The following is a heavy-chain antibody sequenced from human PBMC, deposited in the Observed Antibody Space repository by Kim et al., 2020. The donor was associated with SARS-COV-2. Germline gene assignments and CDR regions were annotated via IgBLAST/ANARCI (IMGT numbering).Heavy chain of an antibody. J-gene: IGHJ4*02. D-gene: IGHD1-26*01. CDR2: ISGSGGST. V-gene: IGHV3-23*01. CDR3: AKLGILGPSGSSRN. CDR1: GFTFSSYA. Sequence: GGSLRLSCAASGFTFSSYAMSWVRQAPGKGLEWVSAISGSGGSTYYADSVKGRFTISRDNSKNTLYLQMNSLRAEDTAVYYCAKLGILGPSGSSRNWGQGTLVTVSS.